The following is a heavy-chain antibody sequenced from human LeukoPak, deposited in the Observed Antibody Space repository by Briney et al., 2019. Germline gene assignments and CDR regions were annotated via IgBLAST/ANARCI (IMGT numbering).Heavy chain of an antibody. CDR3: AKDPSHYYYTDV. V-gene: IGHV1-2*02. D-gene: IGHD2-15*01. CDR2: INPKNGGT. J-gene: IGHJ6*03. CDR1: GYTFTAYY. Sequence: GASVKVSCKPSGYTFTAYYIHWVRQTPGQGLEWMVWINPKNGGTKYAQSFQGRFTMTTDTSTSTVYMELSRLGSDDTAVYYCAKDPSHYYYTDVWGKGTTVTVSS.